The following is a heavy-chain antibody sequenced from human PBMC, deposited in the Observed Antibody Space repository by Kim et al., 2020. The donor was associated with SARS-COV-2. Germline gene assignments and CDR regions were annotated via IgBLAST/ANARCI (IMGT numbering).Heavy chain of an antibody. CDR2: IYYSGST. V-gene: IGHV4-39*07. D-gene: IGHD3-10*01. CDR3: ARESRITMVRGVILYYYGMDV. J-gene: IGHJ6*02. CDR1: GGSISSNTYY. Sequence: SETLSLTCTVSGGSISSNTYYWGWIRQPPAKGLEWIASIYYSGSTYYNPSLKSRVTMSVDTAKNQFSLKLSSVTAADTAVYYCARESRITMVRGVILYYYGMDVWGQGTTVTVSS.